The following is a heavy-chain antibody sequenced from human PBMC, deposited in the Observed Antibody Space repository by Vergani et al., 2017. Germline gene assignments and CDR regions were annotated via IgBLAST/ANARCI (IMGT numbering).Heavy chain of an antibody. D-gene: IGHD3-10*01. J-gene: IGHJ4*02. CDR2: IKSKTDGGTT. CDR1: GFTFSSYA. CDR3: TTAGWFGESPFDDY. Sequence: EVQLLESGGGLVQPGGSLRLSCAASGFTFSSYAMSWVRQAPGKGLEWVGRIKSKTDGGTTDYAAPVKGRFTISRDDSKNTLYLQMNSLKTEDTAVYYCTTAGWFGESPFDDYWGQGTLVTVSS. V-gene: IGHV3-15*01.